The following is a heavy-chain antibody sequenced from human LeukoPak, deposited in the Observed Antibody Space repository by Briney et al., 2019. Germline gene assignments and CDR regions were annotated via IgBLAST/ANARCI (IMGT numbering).Heavy chain of an antibody. CDR3: ARGREYDILTGYDPRDNWFDP. D-gene: IGHD3-9*01. J-gene: IGHJ5*02. CDR1: GGSFSGYY. CDR2: INHSGST. Sequence: SETLSLTCAVYGGSFSGYYWSWIRQPPGKGLEWIGEINHSGSTNHKPSLKSRVTISVDTSKNQFSLKLSCVTAADTAVYYCARGREYDILTGYDPRDNWFDPWGQGTLVTVSS. V-gene: IGHV4-34*01.